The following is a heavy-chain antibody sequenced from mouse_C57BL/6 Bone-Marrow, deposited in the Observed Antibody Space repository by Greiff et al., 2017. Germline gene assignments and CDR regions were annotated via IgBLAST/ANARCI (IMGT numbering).Heavy chain of an antibody. CDR1: GFTFSSYA. Sequence: EVMLVESGEGLVKPGGSLKLSCAASGFTFSSYAMSWVRQTPEKRLEWVAYISSGGDYIYYADTVKGRFTISRDNARNTLYLQMSSLKSEDTAMYYCTREGMITNYYAMDYWGQGTSVTVSS. CDR2: ISSGGDYI. CDR3: TREGMITNYYAMDY. V-gene: IGHV5-9-1*02. J-gene: IGHJ4*01. D-gene: IGHD2-4*01.